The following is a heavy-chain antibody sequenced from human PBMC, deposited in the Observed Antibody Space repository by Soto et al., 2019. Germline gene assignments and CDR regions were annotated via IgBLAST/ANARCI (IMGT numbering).Heavy chain of an antibody. J-gene: IGHJ6*02. CDR3: ARLQQLAYYYYGMDV. Sequence: VQLVQSGAEVKKPGSSVKVSCKASGGTFSSYTISWVRQAPGQGLEWMGRIIPILGIANYAQKFQGRVTITADKSTSTAYMELSRLRSEDTAVYYCARLQQLAYYYYGMDVWGQGTTVTVSS. D-gene: IGHD6-13*01. CDR2: IIPILGIA. CDR1: GGTFSSYT. V-gene: IGHV1-69*02.